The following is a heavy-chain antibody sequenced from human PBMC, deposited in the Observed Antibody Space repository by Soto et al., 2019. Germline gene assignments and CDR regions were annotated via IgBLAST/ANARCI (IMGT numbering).Heavy chain of an antibody. CDR3: ARGTLGTMALFDY. Sequence: PGGSLRLSCAASGFTFSSYDMHWVRQATGKGLEWVSAIGTAGDPYYPGSVKGRFTISRENAKNSLYLQMNSPRAGDTAVYYCARGTLGTMALFDYWGQGTLVTVSS. V-gene: IGHV3-13*05. CDR2: IGTAGDP. D-gene: IGHD3-10*01. J-gene: IGHJ4*02. CDR1: GFTFSSYD.